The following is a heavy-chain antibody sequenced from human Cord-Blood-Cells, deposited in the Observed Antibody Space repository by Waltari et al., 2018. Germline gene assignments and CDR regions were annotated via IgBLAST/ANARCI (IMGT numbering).Heavy chain of an antibody. D-gene: IGHD4-17*01. CDR3: ATDLGATTVVTRGAFDV. Sequence: QVQLVQSGAEVKKPGASVKVSCKVSGYTITESLMHWVRQAPGKGLEWMGGFDPEDGETIHAQKFQGRVTMTEDTSTDTAYMELSSLRSDDTAVYYCATDLGATTVVTRGAFDVWGQGTMVTVSS. V-gene: IGHV1-24*01. CDR2: FDPEDGET. J-gene: IGHJ3*01. CDR1: GYTITESL.